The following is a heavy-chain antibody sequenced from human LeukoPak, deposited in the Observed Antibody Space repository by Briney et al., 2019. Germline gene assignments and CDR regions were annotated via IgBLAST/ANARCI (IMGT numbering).Heavy chain of an antibody. V-gene: IGHV4-39*01. Sequence: SETLSLTCTVSGGSISSTTHYWGWIRQPPGKGLEWIGSIYYSGNTDYNPALKSRVTISVDTSKNQFSLKLNSVTAADTAVYYCARHPKGYFSRFDPWGQGTLVTVSS. J-gene: IGHJ5*02. CDR3: ARHPKGYFSRFDP. D-gene: IGHD2-15*01. CDR1: GGSISSTTHY. CDR2: IYYSGNT.